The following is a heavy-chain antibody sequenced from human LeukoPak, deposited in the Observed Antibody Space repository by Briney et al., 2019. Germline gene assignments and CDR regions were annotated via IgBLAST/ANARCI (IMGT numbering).Heavy chain of an antibody. D-gene: IGHD2-2*02. CDR2: IYYSGST. J-gene: IGHJ5*02. CDR3: ARIQLGYCSSTSCYNLPGVRFDP. V-gene: IGHV4-39*01. Sequence: SETLSLTCTVSGGSISSSSYYWGWIRQPPGKGLEWIGSIYYSGSTYYNPSLKSRVTISVDTSKNQFSLKLSSVTAADTAVYYCARIQLGYCSSTSCYNLPGVRFDPWGQGTLVTVSS. CDR1: GGSISSSSYY.